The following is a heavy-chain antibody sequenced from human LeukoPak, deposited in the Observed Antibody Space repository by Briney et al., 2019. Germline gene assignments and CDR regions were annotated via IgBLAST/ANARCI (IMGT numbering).Heavy chain of an antibody. J-gene: IGHJ4*02. V-gene: IGHV1-46*01. D-gene: IGHD2-2*01. CDR3: ARDLGYCSSTSCYGTAY. CDR2: IKPSGGST. CDR1: GYTFTSYY. Sequence: ASVKVSCKASGYTFTSYYMHWVRQAPGQGLEWMGLIKPSGGSTSYAQKFQGRVTMTRDTSTSTVYMELSSLRSEDTAVYYCARDLGYCSSTSCYGTAYWGQGTLVTVSS.